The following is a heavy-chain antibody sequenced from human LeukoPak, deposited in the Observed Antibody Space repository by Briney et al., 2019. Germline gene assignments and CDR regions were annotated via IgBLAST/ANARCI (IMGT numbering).Heavy chain of an antibody. Sequence: GGSLRLSCAASGFIFSSYWMSWVRQAPGKGLEWVANIKQDGSEKYSVGSVKGRFTISRDNAKNSLNLQMNNLRAEDTAVYYCARLDVPVSPGFDYWGQGTLVTVSS. CDR2: IKQDGSEK. CDR3: ARLDVPVSPGFDY. J-gene: IGHJ4*02. CDR1: GFIFSSYW. V-gene: IGHV3-7*01. D-gene: IGHD3-10*01.